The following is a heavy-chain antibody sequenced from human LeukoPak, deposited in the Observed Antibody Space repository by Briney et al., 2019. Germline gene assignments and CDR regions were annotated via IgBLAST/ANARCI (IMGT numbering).Heavy chain of an antibody. Sequence: GGSLRLSCAASGFTFNNYGMHWVRQAPGKGLEWVAFIRYNGNNQYYADSVKGRFTVSRDNSKNTLYLQMNSLKGDDTAVYYCAKRDFWGQGTLVTVSS. CDR1: GFTFNNYG. J-gene: IGHJ4*02. V-gene: IGHV3-30*02. CDR2: IRYNGNNQ. CDR3: AKRDF.